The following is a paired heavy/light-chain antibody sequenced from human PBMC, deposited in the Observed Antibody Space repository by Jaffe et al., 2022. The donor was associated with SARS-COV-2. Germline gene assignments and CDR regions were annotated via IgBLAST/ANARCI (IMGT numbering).Heavy chain of an antibody. J-gene: IGHJ4*02. CDR2: IWYDGGNQ. D-gene: IGHD1-1*01. CDR3: ARDRWQLGTEGIDY. V-gene: IGHV3-33*01. CDR1: SFTFSTYG. Sequence: QAQLVESGGGVVRPGTSLTLSCAATSFTFSTYGMHWVRQAPGRGLEWVATIWYDGGNQYYADSVKGRFTISRDNSKNTLYLQMDSLRLDDTAMYYCARDRWQLGTEGIDYWGQGTQVTVSS.
Light chain of an antibody. CDR1: RDIRND. Sequence: AIQMTQSPSSLSASVGDRVTITCRASRDIRNDVDWYQQRPGKAPKLLIYSASTLQIGVPSRFSGSGSGTDFTLTISSLQPEDFATYYCLQDYDFPYTFGQGTKLEIK. V-gene: IGKV1-6*02. CDR2: SAS. CDR3: LQDYDFPYT. J-gene: IGKJ2*01.